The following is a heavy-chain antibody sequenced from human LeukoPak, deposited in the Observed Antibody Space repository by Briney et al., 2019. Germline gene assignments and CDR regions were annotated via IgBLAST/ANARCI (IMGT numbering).Heavy chain of an antibody. D-gene: IGHD3-22*01. CDR2: INHSGST. CDR3: ARGRHYYDSSGYYYNY. CDR1: GASFTAYY. J-gene: IGHJ4*02. Sequence: SETLSLTCAVYGASFTAYYWSWIRQPPGKGMXXXXEINHSGSTNYNPSPKSRVTISLDTSKNQFSLKLNAVTAEDTAVYYCARGRHYYDSSGYYYNYWGQGTLVTVSS. V-gene: IGHV4-34*01.